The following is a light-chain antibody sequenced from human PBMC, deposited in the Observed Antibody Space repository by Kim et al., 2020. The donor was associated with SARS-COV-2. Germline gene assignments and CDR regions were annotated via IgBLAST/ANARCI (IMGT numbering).Light chain of an antibody. CDR1: SLRSYY. V-gene: IGLV3-19*01. CDR3: NSRDSTVPVV. J-gene: IGLJ2*01. CDR2: GKN. Sequence: VALGQTVRITCQGDSLRSYYASWYQQKPGQAPVLVIYGKNNRPSGIPDRFSGSSSGNTASLTITGSQAGDEADYYCNSRDSTVPVVFGGGTHLTVL.